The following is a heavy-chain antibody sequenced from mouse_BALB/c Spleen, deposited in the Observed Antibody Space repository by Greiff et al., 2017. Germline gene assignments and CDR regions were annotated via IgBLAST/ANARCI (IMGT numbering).Heavy chain of an antibody. CDR1: GYTFTSYW. Sequence: QVQLQQSGPELVKPGASVKLSCKASGYTFTSYWMHWVKQRPGQGLEWIGYINPSTGYTEYNQKFKDKATLTADKSSSTAYMQLSSLTSEDSAVYYCANDGYYFDYWGQGTTLTVSS. CDR3: ANDGYYFDY. D-gene: IGHD2-3*01. V-gene: IGHV1-7*01. CDR2: INPSTGYT. J-gene: IGHJ2*01.